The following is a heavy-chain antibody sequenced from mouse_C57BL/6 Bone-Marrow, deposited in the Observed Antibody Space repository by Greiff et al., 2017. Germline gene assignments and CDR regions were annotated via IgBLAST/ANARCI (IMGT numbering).Heavy chain of an antibody. J-gene: IGHJ1*03. CDR2: IHPRSGNT. CDR3: ARFDSYDWYFDV. Sequence: QVQLKESGAELARPGASVKLSCKASGYTFTSYGISWVKQRTGQGLEWIGEIHPRSGNTYYNEKFKGKATLTADKSSSTAYMKLRSLTSEDSAVDICARFDSYDWYFDVWGTGTTVTVSS. V-gene: IGHV1-81*01. D-gene: IGHD2-12*01. CDR1: GYTFTSYG.